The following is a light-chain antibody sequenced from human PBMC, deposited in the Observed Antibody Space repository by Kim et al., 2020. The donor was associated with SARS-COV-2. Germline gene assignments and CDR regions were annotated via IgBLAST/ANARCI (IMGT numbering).Light chain of an antibody. CDR1: QNIKRW. CDR3: QQYNSY. J-gene: IGKJ2*01. V-gene: IGKV1-5*01. Sequence: GDMVTISCRASQNIKRWLAWYQQRPGKAPKVLIYDASTLGSGVPSRFSGSGFGTEFTLTISSLQPDDFATYYCQQYNSYFGQGTKLEI. CDR2: DAS.